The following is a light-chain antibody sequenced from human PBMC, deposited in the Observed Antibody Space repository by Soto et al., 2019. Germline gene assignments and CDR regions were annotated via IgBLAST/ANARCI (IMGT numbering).Light chain of an antibody. CDR1: QSISSY. CDR2: ASF. CDR3: QQSYSTPYT. J-gene: IGKJ2*01. V-gene: IGKV1-39*01. Sequence: DLQMTQSPSSLSVSVGDRVTITCRASQSISSYLNWYQQKPGKAPKLLIYASFNLQSGVPSRFSGSGFGTDFTLSISSLEPEDFATYYCQQSYSTPYTFGQGTKQQIK.